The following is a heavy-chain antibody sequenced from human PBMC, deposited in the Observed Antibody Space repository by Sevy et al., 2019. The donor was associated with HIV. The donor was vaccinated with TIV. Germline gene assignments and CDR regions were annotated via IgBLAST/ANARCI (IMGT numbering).Heavy chain of an antibody. D-gene: IGHD3-22*01. CDR2: ISYDGSNK. V-gene: IGHV3-30-3*01. Sequence: GGSLRLSCAASGFTFSSYAMHWVRQAPGKGLEWVAVISYDGSNKYYADSVKGRFTISRDNSKKTLYLQMNSLRAEDTAVYYCAREAAVYYYDSSGPFDYWGQGTLVTVSS. CDR3: AREAAVYYYDSSGPFDY. J-gene: IGHJ4*02. CDR1: GFTFSSYA.